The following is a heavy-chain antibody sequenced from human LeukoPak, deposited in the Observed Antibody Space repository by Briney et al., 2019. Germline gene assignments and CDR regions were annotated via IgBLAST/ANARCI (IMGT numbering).Heavy chain of an antibody. CDR1: GFTFSSFD. Sequence: GGSLRLSCAASGFTFSSFDMHWVRQPTGQGLEWIPTIGTASDTYYPGSVEGRFTLSRDNAKNSLYLQMNSLTAGDTAVYYCARGPPRGKYYYMDVWGKGTTVTVSS. D-gene: IGHD1-1*01. CDR3: ARGPPRGKYYYMDV. J-gene: IGHJ6*03. V-gene: IGHV3-13*01. CDR2: IGTASDT.